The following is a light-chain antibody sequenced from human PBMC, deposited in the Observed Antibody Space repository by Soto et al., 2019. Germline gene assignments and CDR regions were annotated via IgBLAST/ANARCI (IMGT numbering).Light chain of an antibody. J-gene: IGLJ1*01. Sequence: QSVLTQPAPVSGSPGQSITIYCTGTSSDVGSYNLVSWYQQHPGKAPKLMIYEVSKRPSGVSNRFSGSKSGNTASLTISGLQAEDEADYYCCSYAGSSTSPYVFGTGTKVTVL. CDR1: SSDVGSYNL. V-gene: IGLV2-23*02. CDR2: EVS. CDR3: CSYAGSSTSPYV.